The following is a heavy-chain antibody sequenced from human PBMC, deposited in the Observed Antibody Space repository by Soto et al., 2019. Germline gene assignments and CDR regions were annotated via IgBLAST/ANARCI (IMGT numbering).Heavy chain of an antibody. CDR1: GGSFSGYY. CDR2: INHSGST. Sequence: QVQLQQWGAGLLKPSETLSLTCAVYGGSFSGYYWSWIRQPPGKGLEWIGEINHSGSTNYNPSLKSRVTISVDTSKNQFSLNLSSVTAADTAVYYCARSARLFSSSWNWYFDLWGRGTLVTVSS. D-gene: IGHD6-13*01. V-gene: IGHV4-34*01. J-gene: IGHJ2*01. CDR3: ARSARLFSSSWNWYFDL.